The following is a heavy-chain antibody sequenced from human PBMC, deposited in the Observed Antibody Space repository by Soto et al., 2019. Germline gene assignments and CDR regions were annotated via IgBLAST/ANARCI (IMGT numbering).Heavy chain of an antibody. Sequence: ASVKVSCKASGGTFSSYAISWVRQAPGQGLEWMGGIIPIFCTANYAQKFQGRVTITADESTSTAYMELSSLRSEDTAVYYCARVVAGYYYYGMDVWGQGTTVTVSS. CDR2: IIPIFCTA. CDR1: GGTFSSYA. D-gene: IGHD2-15*01. CDR3: ARVVAGYYYYGMDV. J-gene: IGHJ6*02. V-gene: IGHV1-69*13.